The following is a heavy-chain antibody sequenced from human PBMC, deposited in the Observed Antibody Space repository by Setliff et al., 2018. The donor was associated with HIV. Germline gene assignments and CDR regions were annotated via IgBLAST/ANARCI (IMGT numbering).Heavy chain of an antibody. D-gene: IGHD2-2*01. CDR2: IYYSGST. Sequence: SETLSLTCTVSGAPIDRFFWGWIRQPPGKGLEWIGNIYYSGSTYYNPSLKSRVTMSADTSKNQFSLKLTSVTAADTAVYYCARSSKWFVLPDYWGQGTLVTVSS. CDR3: ARSSKWFVLPDY. CDR1: GAPIDRFF. V-gene: IGHV4-59*12. J-gene: IGHJ4*02.